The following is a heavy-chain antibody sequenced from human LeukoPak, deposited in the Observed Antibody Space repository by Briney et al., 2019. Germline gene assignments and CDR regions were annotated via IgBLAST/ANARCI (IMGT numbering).Heavy chain of an antibody. D-gene: IGHD3-16*02. V-gene: IGHV1-2*06. CDR2: INPNSGGT. CDR3: ARVYDYVWGSYRRHKHFDY. CDR1: GYTFTGYY. J-gene: IGHJ4*02. Sequence: ASVKVSCKASGYTFTGYYMHWVRQAPGQGLEWMGRINPNSGGTNYAQKFQGRVTMTRDTSISTAYMELSRLRSDDTAVYYCARVYDYVWGSYRRHKHFDYWGQGTLLTVSS.